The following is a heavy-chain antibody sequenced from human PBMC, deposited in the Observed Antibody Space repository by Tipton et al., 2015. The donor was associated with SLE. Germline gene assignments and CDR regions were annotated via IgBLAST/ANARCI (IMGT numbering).Heavy chain of an antibody. CDR1: GVSISPNY. J-gene: IGHJ4*02. Sequence: TLSLTCTVSGVSISPNYWSWIRQPPGKGLEWIGYIYYSGATSYNPSLKSRVTISVDTSKNHFSLSLISVTAADTAVYYCARLTPWGYDYWGPGMLVTVSS. D-gene: IGHD7-27*01. CDR3: ARLTPWGYDY. V-gene: IGHV4-59*12. CDR2: IYYSGAT.